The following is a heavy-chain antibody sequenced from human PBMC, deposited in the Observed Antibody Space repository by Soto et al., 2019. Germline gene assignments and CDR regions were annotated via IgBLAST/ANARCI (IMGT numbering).Heavy chain of an antibody. J-gene: IGHJ4*02. V-gene: IGHV1-18*01. Sequence: KVSCKASGYTFTSYRISWVRRAPGHGHEWVGRMSGQDGSTDEGRNLQGRSTMTTGASTNTAYMGLRSRRSDDPAVFYCARDSGDLGVWDYCFDYWGQGTQVTVSS. CDR1: GYTFTSYR. CDR2: MSGQDGST. CDR3: ARDSGDLGVWDYCFDY. D-gene: IGHD1-26*01.